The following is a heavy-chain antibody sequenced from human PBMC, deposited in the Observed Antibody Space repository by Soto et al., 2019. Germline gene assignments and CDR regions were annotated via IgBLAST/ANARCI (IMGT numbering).Heavy chain of an antibody. Sequence: ASVRSSCQAAGYTFTGHYMHWVRQAPGQGLEWMGWINPNSGGTNYAQKFQGWVTMTRDTSISTAYMELSRLRSDDTAVYYCARGSKGSLIFDYWGQGTLVTVSS. CDR2: INPNSGGT. J-gene: IGHJ4*02. V-gene: IGHV1-2*04. CDR3: ARGSKGSLIFDY. CDR1: GYTFTGHY. D-gene: IGHD6-13*01.